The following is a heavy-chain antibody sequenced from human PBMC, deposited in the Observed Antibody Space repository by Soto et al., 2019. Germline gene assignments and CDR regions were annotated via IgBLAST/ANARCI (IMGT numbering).Heavy chain of an antibody. CDR2: ISGSGGST. CDR3: AKGTAVVIYYYYAMNV. CDR1: GFTFSSFA. D-gene: IGHD5-18*01. J-gene: IGHJ6*02. Sequence: PGGSLRLSCAASGFTFSSFAVNWVRQAPGKGLEWVSLISGSGGSTYYADSVKGRLTISRDNSKNTLYLQMNNLRAEDTAVYYCAKGTAVVIYYYYAMNVWGQGTTVTVSS. V-gene: IGHV3-23*01.